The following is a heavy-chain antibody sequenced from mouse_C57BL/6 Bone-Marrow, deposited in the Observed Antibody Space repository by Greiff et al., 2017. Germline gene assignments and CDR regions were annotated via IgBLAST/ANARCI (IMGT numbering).Heavy chain of an antibody. CDR3: ARWGFAY. CDR1: GYTFTRYW. V-gene: IGHV1-64*01. CDR2: IHPNSGST. J-gene: IGHJ3*01. Sequence: QVHVKQPGAELVKPGASVKLSCKASGYTFTRYWMHWVKQRPGQGLEWIGMIHPNSGSTNYNEKFKSKATLTVDKSSSTAYMQLSSLTSEDSAVYDCARWGFAYWGQGTLVTVSA.